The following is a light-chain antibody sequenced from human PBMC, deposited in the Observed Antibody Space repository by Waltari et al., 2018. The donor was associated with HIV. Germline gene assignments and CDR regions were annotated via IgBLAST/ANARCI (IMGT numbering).Light chain of an antibody. CDR3: SSYADSDTPVV. J-gene: IGLJ2*01. V-gene: IGLV2-8*01. CDR2: DVT. CDR1: SSYVGAYNY. Sequence: QSALAPPPSASGSAGQSVTISCTGTSSYVGAYNYFSWYQQHPGKSPKLIIYDVTKRPSGVPDRCSGSKSGNTASLTVSGLQGEDEADYYCSSYADSDTPVVFGGGTKLTVL.